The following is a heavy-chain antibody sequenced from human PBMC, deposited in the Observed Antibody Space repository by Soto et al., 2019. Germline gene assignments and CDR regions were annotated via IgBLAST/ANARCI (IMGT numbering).Heavy chain of an antibody. Sequence: SVKVSCKASGGTFSSYAISWVRQAPGQGLEWMGGIIPIFGTANYAQKFQGRVTITADESTSTAYMELSSLRSEDTAVYYCARGERITIFGVVTHDAFDIWGQGTMVTVSS. V-gene: IGHV1-69*13. D-gene: IGHD3-3*01. CDR3: ARGERITIFGVVTHDAFDI. CDR1: GGTFSSYA. J-gene: IGHJ3*02. CDR2: IIPIFGTA.